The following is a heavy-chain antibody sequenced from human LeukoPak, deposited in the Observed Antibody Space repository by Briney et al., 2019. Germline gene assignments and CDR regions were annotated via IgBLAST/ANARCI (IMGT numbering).Heavy chain of an antibody. Sequence: GGSLRLSCAASGFTVISTYMSWVRQAPGKGLEWVSVIHSGGTTYYPDSVKGRFTISRDNSKNSLYLQMSSLRVEDTAVYYRARGMYTNSWYYFDYWGQGALVTVSS. CDR3: ARGMYTNSWYYFDY. CDR2: IHSGGTT. D-gene: IGHD6-13*01. J-gene: IGHJ4*02. CDR1: GFTVISTY. V-gene: IGHV3-66*02.